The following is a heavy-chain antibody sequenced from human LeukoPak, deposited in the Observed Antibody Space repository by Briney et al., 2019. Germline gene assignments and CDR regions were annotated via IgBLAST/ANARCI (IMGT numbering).Heavy chain of an antibody. J-gene: IGHJ4*02. CDR3: ARSGPLLRYFDWLLYGFDY. CDR1: GGSFSGYY. D-gene: IGHD3-9*01. Sequence: SETLSLTCAVYGGSFSGYYWSWIRQPPGKGLERIGEINHSGSTNYNPSLKSRVTISVDTSKNQFSLKLSSVTAADTAVYYCARSGPLLRYFDWLLYGFDYWGQGTLVTVPS. CDR2: INHSGST. V-gene: IGHV4-34*01.